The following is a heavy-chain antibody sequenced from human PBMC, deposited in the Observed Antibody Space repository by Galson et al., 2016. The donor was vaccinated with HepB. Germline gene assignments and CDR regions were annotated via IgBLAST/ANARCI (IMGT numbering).Heavy chain of an antibody. CDR3: ARGIAAEEDY. Sequence: SLRLSCAASGLTVSSNYMSWVRQAPGKGLEWVSVIYSAGSTYYADSVKGRFTISRENSKKTVYLQMNSLRAEDTAVYYCARGIAAEEDYWGQGTLVTVSS. CDR1: GLTVSSNY. V-gene: IGHV3-53*05. D-gene: IGHD6-13*01. CDR2: IYSAGST. J-gene: IGHJ4*02.